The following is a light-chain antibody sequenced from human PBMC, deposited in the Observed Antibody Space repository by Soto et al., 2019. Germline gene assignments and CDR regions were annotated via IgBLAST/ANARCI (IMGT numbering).Light chain of an antibody. V-gene: IGKV3-20*01. Sequence: EIVLTQSPGTLSLSPGERATLSCRASQSVTNSYLAWYQQKPGQAPRLLIYGASCRATGIPDRFSGSGSGTDFTLTISRLEPEDFAVYYCQQYGSSPRTFGQGTKLEIK. J-gene: IGKJ2*01. CDR1: QSVTNSY. CDR2: GAS. CDR3: QQYGSSPRT.